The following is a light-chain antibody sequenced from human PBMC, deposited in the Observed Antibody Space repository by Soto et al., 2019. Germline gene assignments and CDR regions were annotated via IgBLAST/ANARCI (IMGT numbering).Light chain of an antibody. Sequence: EIVLTQSPATLSLSPGERATLSCRASQSVSSYLAWYQQKPGQAPRLLIYDASNRATGIPARFSGSGSGTDFTLTISSLEPEDFAVYYCQQRSNWPPLTTFGPETKVDI. V-gene: IGKV3-11*01. CDR2: DAS. J-gene: IGKJ3*01. CDR1: QSVSSY. CDR3: QQRSNWPPLTT.